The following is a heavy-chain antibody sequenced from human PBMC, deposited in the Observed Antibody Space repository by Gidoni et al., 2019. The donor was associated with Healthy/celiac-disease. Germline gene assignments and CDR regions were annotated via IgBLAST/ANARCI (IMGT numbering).Heavy chain of an antibody. CDR3: ARALFYDSVY. J-gene: IGHJ4*02. CDR2: IKQDGSEK. D-gene: IGHD3-3*01. CDR1: GFTFSSYW. V-gene: IGHV3-7*01. Sequence: EVQLVESGGGLVQPGGSLRLSCDASGFTFSSYWMSWVRQAPGKGLEWVANIKQDGSEKYYVDSVKGRFTISRDNAKNSLYLQMNSLRAEDTAVYYCARALFYDSVYWGQGTLVTVSS.